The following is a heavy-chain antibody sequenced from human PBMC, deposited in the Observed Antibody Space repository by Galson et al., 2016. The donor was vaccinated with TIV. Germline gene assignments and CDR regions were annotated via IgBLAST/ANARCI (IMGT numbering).Heavy chain of an antibody. CDR3: AKDPYIYGSYLDH. J-gene: IGHJ4*02. CDR2: ISANNGNT. CDR1: GYTFTSYG. V-gene: IGHV1-18*01. Sequence: SVKVSCKASGYTFTSYGVSWVRQAPGQGLEWMGWISANNGNTNYAQKFQGRVTMTIDTSTTTAYMDLRSLRSDDTAVYYCAKDPYIYGSYLDHWGQGTLVTVSS. D-gene: IGHD5-18*01.